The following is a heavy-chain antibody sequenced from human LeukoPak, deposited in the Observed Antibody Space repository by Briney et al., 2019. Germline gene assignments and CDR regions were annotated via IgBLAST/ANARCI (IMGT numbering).Heavy chain of an antibody. CDR2: INPNSGGT. CDR3: ARERYDILTGYGH. CDR1: AYTFTGYY. J-gene: IGHJ4*02. Sequence: ASVKVSCKASAYTFTGYYMHWVRQAPGQGLEWMGRINPNSGGTNYAQKFQGRVTMTRDTSISTAYMELSRLRSDDTAVYYCARERYDILTGYGHWGQGTLVTVSS. V-gene: IGHV1-2*06. D-gene: IGHD3-9*01.